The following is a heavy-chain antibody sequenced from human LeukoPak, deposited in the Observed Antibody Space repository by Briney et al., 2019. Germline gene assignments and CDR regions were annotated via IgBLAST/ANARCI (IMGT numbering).Heavy chain of an antibody. CDR2: IYHSGST. CDR3: ASSGYYYGSGSYPSDY. CDR1: GGSISSINW. J-gene: IGHJ4*02. D-gene: IGHD3-10*01. V-gene: IGHV4-4*02. Sequence: SETLSLTCAVSGGSISSINWWSWVRQPPGKGLEWIGEIYHSGSTNYNPSLKSRVTISVDKSKNQFSLKLSSVTAADTAVYYCASSGYYYGSGSYPSDYWGQGTLVTVSS.